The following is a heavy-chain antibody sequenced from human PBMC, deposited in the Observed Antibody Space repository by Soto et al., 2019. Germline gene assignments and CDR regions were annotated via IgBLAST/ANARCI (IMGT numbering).Heavy chain of an antibody. V-gene: IGHV2-5*02. CDR2: IYWEDDK. D-gene: IGHD3-22*01. CDR3: AHSLIGYYYDSSGSDWFDP. CDR1: GFSLSTSGVG. Sequence: SGPTLVNPTQTLTLTCTFSGFSLSTSGVGVGWIRQPPGKALEWLALIYWEDDKRYSPSLKSRLTITKDTSKNQVVLTMTNMDPVDTATYCFAHSLIGYYYDSSGSDWFDPWGQGTLVTVSS. J-gene: IGHJ5*02.